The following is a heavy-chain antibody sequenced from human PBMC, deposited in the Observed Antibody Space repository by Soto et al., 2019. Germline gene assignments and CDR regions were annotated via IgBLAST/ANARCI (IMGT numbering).Heavy chain of an antibody. CDR3: ARDMSGWKRGATGDWFDP. J-gene: IGHJ5*02. V-gene: IGHV1-18*01. CDR2: ISAYNGNT. CDR1: GYTFTSYG. Sequence: QVQLVQSGAEVKKPGASVKVSCKASGYTFTSYGISWVRQAPGQGLEWMGWISAYNGNTNYAQKLQGRVTMTTDTSTGTAYMELRSLQSDDTAVYYCARDMSGWKRGATGDWFDPWGQGTLVTVSS. D-gene: IGHD6-25*01.